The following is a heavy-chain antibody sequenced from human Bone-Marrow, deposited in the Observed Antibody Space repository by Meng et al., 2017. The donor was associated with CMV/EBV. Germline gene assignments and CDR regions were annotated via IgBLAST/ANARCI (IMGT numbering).Heavy chain of an antibody. D-gene: IGHD6-6*01. J-gene: IGHJ5*02. V-gene: IGHV1-18*01. CDR3: ARGRSSSWSDWFDP. Sequence: ASVKVSCKASGYTFTSYGISWVRQAPGQGLEWMGCISVYNGNTNYVQKLQGRVTMTTDTSTSTAYMELRSLRSDDTAVYYCARGRSSSWSDWFDPWGQGTLVTVSS. CDR2: ISVYNGNT. CDR1: GYTFTSYG.